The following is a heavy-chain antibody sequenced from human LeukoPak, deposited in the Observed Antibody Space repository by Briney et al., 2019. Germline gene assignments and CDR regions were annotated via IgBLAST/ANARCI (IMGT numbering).Heavy chain of an antibody. D-gene: IGHD5-24*01. Sequence: GGSLRLSCSASGFTFSNYPMHWVRQAPGKGLEYVSGISGNGGNTYYANSVKGRFTISRDNSKHTLYLQMGSLRAEDMAVYYCARSKRWLEHYWYFDLWGRGTLVTVSS. J-gene: IGHJ2*01. V-gene: IGHV3-64*01. CDR1: GFTFSNYP. CDR2: ISGNGGNT. CDR3: ARSKRWLEHYWYFDL.